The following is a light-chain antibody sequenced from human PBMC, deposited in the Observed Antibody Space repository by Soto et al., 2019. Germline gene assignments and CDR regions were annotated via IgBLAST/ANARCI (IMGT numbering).Light chain of an antibody. CDR3: HQRQSWPRT. V-gene: IGKV3-11*01. CDR2: DAS. Sequence: EIVLTQSPATLSLSPGERATLSCRASQSVRRYLAWYQQKPGQAPRLLIYDASTRATGIPARFSGSGSGTDFTLTISSLAPEDFAMYYCHQRQSWPRTFGQGTQVDIK. CDR1: QSVRRY. J-gene: IGKJ1*01.